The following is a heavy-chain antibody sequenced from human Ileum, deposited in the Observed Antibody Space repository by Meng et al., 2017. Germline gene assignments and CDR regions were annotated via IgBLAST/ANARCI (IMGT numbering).Heavy chain of an antibody. CDR3: AGRYSSGWYVH. V-gene: IGHV3-53*02. J-gene: IGHJ5*02. CDR2: IYAGGTT. D-gene: IGHD6-19*01. Sequence: VPLVETGGGLIQPVESLKLSCAASGFTVSSNYISWFRQAPGKGLEWVSVIYAGGTTYYADSVKGRFTISRDDSKNTVFLQMNSLRGEDTAVYYCAGRYSSGWYVHWGQGTLVTVSS. CDR1: GFTVSSNY.